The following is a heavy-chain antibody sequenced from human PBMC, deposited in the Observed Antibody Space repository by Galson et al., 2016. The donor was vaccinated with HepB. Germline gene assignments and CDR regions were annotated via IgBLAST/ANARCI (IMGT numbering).Heavy chain of an antibody. CDR1: GGSISSSIYY. CDR3: ARQSGHDFWSGSTQPNWFDP. J-gene: IGHJ5*02. CDR2: IYYSGNT. V-gene: IGHV4-39*01. D-gene: IGHD3-3*01. Sequence: SETLSLTCTVSGGSISSSIYYWGWIRQPPGKGLEWIGSIYYSGNTHYNPSLKSRVTISVDTSKNQSSLKLSSVTAADTAVYYCARQSGHDFWSGSTQPNWFDPWGQGTLVTVSS.